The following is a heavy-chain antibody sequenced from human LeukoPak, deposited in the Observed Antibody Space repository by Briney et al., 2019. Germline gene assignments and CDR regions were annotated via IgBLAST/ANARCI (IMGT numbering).Heavy chain of an antibody. CDR2: IYYSGSP. CDR1: GGSISNNNYY. J-gene: IGHJ4*02. CDR3: VTWRTAKTGFDY. D-gene: IGHD1-1*01. Sequence: SETLTLTCTVSGGSISNNNYYWAWIRQPPGKGLECIGSIYYSGSPYYNPSLESRVTISVDTSKNQFSLRLSSVTAADTAVYYCVTWRTAKTGFDYWGQGTLVTVSS. V-gene: IGHV4-39*01.